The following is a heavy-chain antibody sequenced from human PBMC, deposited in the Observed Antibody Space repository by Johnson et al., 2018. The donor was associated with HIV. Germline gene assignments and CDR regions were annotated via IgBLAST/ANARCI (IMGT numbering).Heavy chain of an antibody. J-gene: IGHJ3*02. CDR3: SRGGYCTGGVCLGDAFDI. CDR2: INWNGGST. CDR1: GFTFDDYG. D-gene: IGHD2-8*02. Sequence: VQLVESGGGVVRPGGSLRLSCAASGFTFDDYGMSWVRQAPGKGLEWVSGINWNGGSTGYADSVKGRFIISRDNAKNSLYLQMNSLRAEDTALYYCSRGGYCTGGVCLGDAFDIWGQGTMVTVSS. V-gene: IGHV3-20*04.